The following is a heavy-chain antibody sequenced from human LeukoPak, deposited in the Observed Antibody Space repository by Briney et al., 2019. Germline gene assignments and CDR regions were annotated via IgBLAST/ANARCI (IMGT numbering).Heavy chain of an antibody. CDR1: GASITNYY. J-gene: IGHJ4*02. CDR3: ARGYFDSRGYSPPFDF. V-gene: IGHV4-59*08. CDR2: VHFSGST. Sequence: SETLSLTCTVYGASITNYYWGWTRQPPGKALEWVGSVHFSGSTYYNPSLKSRVLISLDTSKNQVSLRVNSVTAADMAVYYCARGYFDSRGYSPPFDFGARGPLAPVPS. D-gene: IGHD3-22*01.